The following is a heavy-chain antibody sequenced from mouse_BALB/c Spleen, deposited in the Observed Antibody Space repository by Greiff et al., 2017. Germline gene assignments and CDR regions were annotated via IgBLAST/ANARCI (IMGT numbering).Heavy chain of an antibody. Sequence: QLQQSGPELVRPGVSVKISCKGSSYTFTDYAMHWVKQSHAKSLEWIGVISTYYGNTNYNQKFKGKATMTVDKSSSTAYMELARLTSEDSAIYYCAREGEYGNYDAMDYWGQGTSVTVSS. D-gene: IGHD2-10*02. CDR2: ISTYYGNT. V-gene: IGHV1-67*01. CDR3: AREGEYGNYDAMDY. J-gene: IGHJ4*01. CDR1: SYTFTDYA.